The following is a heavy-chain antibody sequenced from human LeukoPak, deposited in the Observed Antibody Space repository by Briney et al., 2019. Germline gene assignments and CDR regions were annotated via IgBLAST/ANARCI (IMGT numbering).Heavy chain of an antibody. CDR2: ISYDGSNK. CDR3: AKDFELWFGEPGAFDI. CDR1: GFTFSSYG. Sequence: GRSLRLSCAASGFTFSSYGMHWVRQAPGKGLEWVAVISYDGSNKYYADSVKGRFTISRDNSKNTLYLQMNSLRAEDTAVYYCAKDFELWFGEPGAFDIWGQGTMVTVSS. D-gene: IGHD3-10*01. J-gene: IGHJ3*02. V-gene: IGHV3-30*18.